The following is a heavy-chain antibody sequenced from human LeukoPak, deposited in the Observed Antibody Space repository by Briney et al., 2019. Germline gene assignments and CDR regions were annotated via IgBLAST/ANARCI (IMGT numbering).Heavy chain of an antibody. CDR2: ICAYNGNT. CDR3: ARFSVDEEIYCDSSGYDY. V-gene: IGHV1-18*01. J-gene: IGHJ4*02. Sequence: GASVKVSCKASGYTFTSYGISWVRQAPGQGLEWMGWICAYNGNTNYAQKLQGRVTMTTDTSTSTAYMELRSLRSDDTAVYYCARFSVDEEIYCDSSGYDYWGQGTLVTVSS. CDR1: GYTFTSYG. D-gene: IGHD3-22*01.